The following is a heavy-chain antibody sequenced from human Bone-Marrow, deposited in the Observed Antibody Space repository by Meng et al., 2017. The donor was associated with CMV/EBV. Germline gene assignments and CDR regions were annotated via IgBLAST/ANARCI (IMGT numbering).Heavy chain of an antibody. J-gene: IGHJ4*02. Sequence: YYMSWIRQAPGKGLEWVSYISSSSSYTNYADSVKGRFNISRDNAKNSLYLQMNSLRAEDTAVYYCARDRYSYYDFWSGYYVSPAIDYWGQGTLVTVSS. D-gene: IGHD3-3*01. CDR1: YY. CDR2: ISSSSSYT. V-gene: IGHV3-11*06. CDR3: ARDRYSYYDFWSGYYVSPAIDY.